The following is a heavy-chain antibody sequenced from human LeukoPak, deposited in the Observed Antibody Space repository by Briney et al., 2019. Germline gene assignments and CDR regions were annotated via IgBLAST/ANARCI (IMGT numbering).Heavy chain of an antibody. J-gene: IGHJ5*02. D-gene: IGHD1-14*01. Sequence: PSETLSLTCAVYGGSFSGYYWSWIRQPPGKGLEWIGEINHSGSTNYNPSLKSRVTISVDTSKNQFSLKLTSVTAADTAVYYCARRGEQVYPNWFDPWAREPWSPSPQ. CDR1: GGSFSGYY. CDR3: ARRGEQVYPNWFDP. V-gene: IGHV4-34*01. CDR2: INHSGST.